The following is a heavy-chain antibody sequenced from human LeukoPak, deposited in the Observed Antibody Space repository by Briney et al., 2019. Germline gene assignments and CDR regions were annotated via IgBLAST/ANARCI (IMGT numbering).Heavy chain of an antibody. J-gene: IGHJ6*03. CDR3: ARVVMKAFYYYYMDV. Sequence: ASVKVSCKASGYTFSDYDVNWVRQAPGQGLKWMGWMNPTSGDTGYAQKFQGRVTMTRSMSKNTAYMELSRLRSEDTAVYFCARVVMKAFYYYYMDVWGKGTTIIISS. V-gene: IGHV1-8*01. CDR2: MNPTSGDT. D-gene: IGHD2-21*01. CDR1: GYTFSDYD.